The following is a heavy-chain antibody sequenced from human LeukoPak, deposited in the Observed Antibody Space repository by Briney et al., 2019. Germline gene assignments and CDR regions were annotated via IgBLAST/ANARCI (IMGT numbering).Heavy chain of an antibody. CDR3: AKDQEGELLTFGY. CDR2: ISYDGSNK. CDR1: GFTFSSYG. J-gene: IGHJ4*02. D-gene: IGHD1-26*01. Sequence: PGGSLRLSCAASGFTFSSYGMHWVRQAPGKGLEWVAVISYDGSNKYYADSVKGRFTISRDNSKNTLYLQMNSLRAEDTAVYYCAKDQEGELLTFGYWGQGTLVTVSS. V-gene: IGHV3-30*18.